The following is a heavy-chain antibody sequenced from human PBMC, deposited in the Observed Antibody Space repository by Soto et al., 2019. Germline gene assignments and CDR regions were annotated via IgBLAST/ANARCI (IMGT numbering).Heavy chain of an antibody. J-gene: IGHJ4*02. D-gene: IGHD6-19*01. CDR2: IYSGGST. Sequence: EVQLVETGGGLIQPGGSLRLSCAASGFTVSSNYMSWVRQAPGKGLEWVSVIYSGGSTYYADSVKGRFTISRDNSKNTLYLQMNSLRAEDTAVYYCVRTGSSSGWPAVGYYFDYWGQGTLVTVSS. CDR1: GFTVSSNY. V-gene: IGHV3-53*02. CDR3: VRTGSSSGWPAVGYYFDY.